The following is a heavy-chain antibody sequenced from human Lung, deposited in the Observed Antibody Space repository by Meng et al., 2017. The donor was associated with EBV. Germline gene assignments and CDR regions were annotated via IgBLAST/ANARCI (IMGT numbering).Heavy chain of an antibody. CDR1: GGSISSYY. J-gene: IGHJ4*02. Sequence: QVQLQESGPGLVKPSETLSLTCTVSGGSISSYYWSWIRQPPGKGLEWIGHIYYSGSTNYNPSLKSRVTISVDTSKNQFSLKLSSVTAADTAVYYCARGDSYFDYWGQGTLVTVSS. CDR2: IYYSGST. CDR3: ARGDSYFDY. V-gene: IGHV4-59*08. D-gene: IGHD2-21*02.